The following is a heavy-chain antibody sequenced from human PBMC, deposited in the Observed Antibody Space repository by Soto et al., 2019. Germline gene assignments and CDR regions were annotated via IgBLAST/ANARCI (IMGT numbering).Heavy chain of an antibody. CDR2: IGGSSGST. J-gene: IGHJ4*02. D-gene: IGHD2-2*01. Sequence: GGSLRLSCAASGFTFRSCAMSWVRQAPGKGLEWVSAIGGSSGSTDYADSVKGRFTISRDNSKNTLFLQMDSLRAEDTAVYYCAKDRSSTSCYAFDYWGQGTLVTVSS. V-gene: IGHV3-23*01. CDR3: AKDRSSTSCYAFDY. CDR1: GFTFRSCA.